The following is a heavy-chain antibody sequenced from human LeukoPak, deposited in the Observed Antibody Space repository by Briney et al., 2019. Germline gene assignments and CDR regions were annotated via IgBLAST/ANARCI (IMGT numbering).Heavy chain of an antibody. CDR3: ARQHYYYGMDV. CDR1: GGSISSYY. J-gene: IGHJ6*02. V-gene: IGHV4-59*08. Sequence: SETLSLTCTVSGGSISSYYWSWIRQPPGEGMGWIGYIYYSGSTNYNPSLKSRVTISVDTSKNQFSLKLSSVTAADTAVYYCARQHYYYGMDVWGQGTTVTVSS. CDR2: IYYSGST.